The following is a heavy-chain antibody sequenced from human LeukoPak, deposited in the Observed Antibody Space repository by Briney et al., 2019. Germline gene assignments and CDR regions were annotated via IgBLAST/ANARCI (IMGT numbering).Heavy chain of an antibody. J-gene: IGHJ3*01. V-gene: IGHV4-34*01. CDR2: INHSGST. Sequence: PSETLSLTCAVYGGSFSGYYWSWIRQPPGKGLEWIGEINHSGSTNYNPSLKSRVTISADTSKNQFSLKLSSVTAADTAVYYCARPSPPLVTWGQGTMVTVSS. CDR3: ARPSPPLVT. CDR1: GGSFSGYY. D-gene: IGHD2/OR15-2a*01.